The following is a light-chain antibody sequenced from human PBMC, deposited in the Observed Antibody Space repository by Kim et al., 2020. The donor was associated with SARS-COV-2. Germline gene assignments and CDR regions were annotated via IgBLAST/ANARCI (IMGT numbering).Light chain of an antibody. J-gene: IGKJ1*01. CDR3: QQYGTSPWT. Sequence: APGDRATLSCRAIHSVSSSYLAWYQQKSGQAPRLLIYGASSRATGIPDRFSGSGSGTDFTLTISRLEPEDFAVYYCQQYGTSPWTFGQGTKVDIK. CDR1: HSVSSSY. V-gene: IGKV3-20*01. CDR2: GAS.